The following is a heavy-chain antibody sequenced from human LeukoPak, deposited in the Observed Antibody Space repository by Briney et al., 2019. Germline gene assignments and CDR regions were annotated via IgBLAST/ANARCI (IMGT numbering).Heavy chain of an antibody. D-gene: IGHD3-22*01. V-gene: IGHV3-7*01. Sequence: GGSLRLSCAASGFTFSSYWMSWVRQAPGKGLEWVAQIKQDGSEKYYVDSVKGRFTISRDNAKNSLYMQMNSLRAEDTAVYYCAKSYDSQAMALNYWGQGTLVTVSS. CDR3: AKSYDSQAMALNY. J-gene: IGHJ4*02. CDR1: GFTFSSYW. CDR2: IKQDGSEK.